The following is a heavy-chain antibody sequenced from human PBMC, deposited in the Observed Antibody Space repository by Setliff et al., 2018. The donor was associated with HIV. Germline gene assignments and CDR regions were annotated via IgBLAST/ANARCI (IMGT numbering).Heavy chain of an antibody. J-gene: IGHJ4*02. D-gene: IGHD6-19*01. CDR2: IRSKTDGATT. CDR3: TRDRPYSSGWYRPDH. V-gene: IGHV3-49*04. CDR1: GFTFGDYA. Sequence: GGSLRLSCTASGFTFGDYAMTWVRQAPGKGLKWVGFIRSKTDGATTDYAAPVKGRFTISRDDSKSIAYLQMNSLKTEDTAVYYCTRDRPYSSGWYRPDHWGQGTLVTVSS.